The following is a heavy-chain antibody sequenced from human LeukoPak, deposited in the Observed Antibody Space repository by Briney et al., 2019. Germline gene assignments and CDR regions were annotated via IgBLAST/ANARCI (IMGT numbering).Heavy chain of an antibody. Sequence: PSETLSLTCSVSGGSIRYTSYYWAWLRQPPGKGLEWLGNIHSSGSTYYNPSLKRRVTICEDTSKNQFSLKLSSVTAADTAVYYCARTRYYYNSRSYGAPYYFDYWGQGTLVTVSS. CDR1: GGSIRYTSYY. CDR2: IHSSGST. V-gene: IGHV4-39*01. D-gene: IGHD3-10*01. CDR3: ARTRYYYNSRSYGAPYYFDY. J-gene: IGHJ4*02.